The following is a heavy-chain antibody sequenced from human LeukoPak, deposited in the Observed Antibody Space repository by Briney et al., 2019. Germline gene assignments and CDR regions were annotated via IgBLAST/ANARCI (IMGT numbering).Heavy chain of an antibody. CDR2: ISCSGGST. J-gene: IGHJ3*02. Sequence: GGSLRLSCAASGFTFSSYEMNWVRQAPGKGLEWVSAISCSGGSTYYADSVKGRFTISRDNSKNTLYLQMNSLRAEDTAVYYCAKASRDHDYVWGSYRDDAFDIWGQGTMVTVSS. CDR1: GFTFSSYE. V-gene: IGHV3-23*01. D-gene: IGHD3-16*02. CDR3: AKASRDHDYVWGSYRDDAFDI.